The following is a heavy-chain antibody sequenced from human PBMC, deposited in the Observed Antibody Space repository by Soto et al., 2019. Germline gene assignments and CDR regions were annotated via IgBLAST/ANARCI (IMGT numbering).Heavy chain of an antibody. CDR1: GYTFTNFG. D-gene: IGHD3-16*01. CDR3: ARGGTPIDY. V-gene: IGHV1-18*01. J-gene: IGHJ4*02. Sequence: QVQLVQSGAEVKKPGASVKVSCKASGYTFTNFGISWVRQAPGQGLEWMGWISAYNGNTNYAQNFQGRVTMTTDTSTCTAYMALRSLRSDDTAVYYSARGGTPIDYWGQGTLVTVSS. CDR2: ISAYNGNT.